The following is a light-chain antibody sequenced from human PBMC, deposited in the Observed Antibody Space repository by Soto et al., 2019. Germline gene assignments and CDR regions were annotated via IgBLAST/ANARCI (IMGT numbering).Light chain of an antibody. CDR1: QSVSSN. Sequence: EIVMTQSPATLSVSPGERATLSCRASQSVSSNLAGYQQKPGQAPRLLIYGASTRATVIPARFSGSGSGTEFTLTISSLQSEDFAVYYCQQYNNWPLAFGQGTKVEIK. CDR3: QQYNNWPLA. CDR2: GAS. V-gene: IGKV3-15*01. J-gene: IGKJ1*01.